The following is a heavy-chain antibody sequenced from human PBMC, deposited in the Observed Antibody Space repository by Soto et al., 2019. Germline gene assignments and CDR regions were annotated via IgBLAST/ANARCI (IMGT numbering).Heavy chain of an antibody. CDR1: GFTFSNHA. J-gene: IGHJ4*02. Sequence: EVQLLESGGGLVQPGGSLRLSCTASGFTFSNHAMTWVRQAPGKGLECVAAISGGGGSTYYVDSVKGRFTIFRDNSKNTLSLHMTGLSVEDTGIYYCADRDIRVSSYWGPGTLVTVYS. D-gene: IGHD5-12*01. CDR2: ISGGGGST. V-gene: IGHV3-23*01. CDR3: ADRDIRVSSY.